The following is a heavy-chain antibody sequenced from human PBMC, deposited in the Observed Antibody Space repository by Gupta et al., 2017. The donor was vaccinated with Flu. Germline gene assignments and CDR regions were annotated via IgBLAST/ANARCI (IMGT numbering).Heavy chain of an antibody. Sequence: YGMHWVRQAPGKGLEWVAVISYDGSNKYYADSVKGRFTISRDNSKNTLYLQMNSLRAEDTAVYYCAKEDIVGATMAYYFDYWGQGTLVTVSS. CDR2: ISYDGSNK. CDR1: YG. CDR3: AKEDIVGATMAYYFDY. D-gene: IGHD1-26*01. V-gene: IGHV3-30*18. J-gene: IGHJ4*02.